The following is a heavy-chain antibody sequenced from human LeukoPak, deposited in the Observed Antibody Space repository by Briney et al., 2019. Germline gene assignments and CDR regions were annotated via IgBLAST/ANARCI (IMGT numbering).Heavy chain of an antibody. CDR1: GGSISSYY. CDR2: IYYSGST. Sequence: SETLSLTCTVSGGSISSYYWSWIRQPPGKGLEWIGYIYYSGSTNYNPSLKSRVTISVDTSKNQFSLKLSSVTAADTAVYYCARTRDGYNRPFDPWGQGTLVTVSS. J-gene: IGHJ5*02. V-gene: IGHV4-59*08. CDR3: ARTRDGYNRPFDP. D-gene: IGHD5-24*01.